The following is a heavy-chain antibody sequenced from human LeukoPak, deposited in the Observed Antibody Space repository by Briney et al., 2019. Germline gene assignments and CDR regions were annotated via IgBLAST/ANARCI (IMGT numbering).Heavy chain of an antibody. J-gene: IGHJ5*02. CDR2: IYTSGST. Sequence: SETLSLTCTVSGGSISSYYWSWIRQPAGKGLEWIGRIYTSGSTNYNPSLKSRVTMSVDTSKNQFSLKLSSVTAADPAVYYCATDLLWFGEPFDPWGQGTLVTVSS. D-gene: IGHD3-10*01. CDR3: ATDLLWFGEPFDP. CDR1: GGSISSYY. V-gene: IGHV4-4*07.